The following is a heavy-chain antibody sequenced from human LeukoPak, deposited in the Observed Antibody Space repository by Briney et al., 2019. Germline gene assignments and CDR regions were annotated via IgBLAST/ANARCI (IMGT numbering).Heavy chain of an antibody. V-gene: IGHV4-59*01. J-gene: IGHJ4*02. CDR1: GGSISSYY. CDR2: IYYSGST. Sequence: PSXTLSLTCTVSGGSISSYYWSWIRQPPGKGLEWVGYIYYSGSTNYNPSLKSRVTISVETSKNQFSLKLSSVTAADTAVYYCASQSWDSSGYYFDYWGQGTLVTVSS. CDR3: ASQSWDSSGYYFDY. D-gene: IGHD3-22*01.